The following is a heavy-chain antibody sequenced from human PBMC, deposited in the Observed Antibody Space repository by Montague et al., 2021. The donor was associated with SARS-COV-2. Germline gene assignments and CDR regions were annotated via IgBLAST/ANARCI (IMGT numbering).Heavy chain of an antibody. CDR3: AKDLDGDYDKYYYYYGMDA. J-gene: IGHJ6*02. V-gene: IGHV3-33*06. CDR2: IWYDGSNK. D-gene: IGHD4-17*01. CDR1: GFTFSSYG. Sequence: SLRLSCAASGFTFSSYGMHWVRQAPGKGLEWVAVIWYDGSNKYYADSVKGRFTISRDNSKNTLYLQMNSLRAEDTAVYYCAKDLDGDYDKYYYYYGMDAWGQGTTVTVSS.